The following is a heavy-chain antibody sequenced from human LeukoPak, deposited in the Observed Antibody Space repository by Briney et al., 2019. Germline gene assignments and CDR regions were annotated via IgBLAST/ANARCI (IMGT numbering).Heavy chain of an antibody. D-gene: IGHD3-9*01. J-gene: IGHJ4*02. V-gene: IGHV4-4*07. Sequence: PSETLSLTCTVSGASMTSYDWSWIRQPAGKGLEWIGRIYTSGGTIYNPSLKSRVTMSVDTSKNQFSLELRSVTAADTALYYCARDYNDILTGCFDYWGQGTLVTVSP. CDR3: ARDYNDILTGCFDY. CDR2: IYTSGGT. CDR1: GASMTSYD.